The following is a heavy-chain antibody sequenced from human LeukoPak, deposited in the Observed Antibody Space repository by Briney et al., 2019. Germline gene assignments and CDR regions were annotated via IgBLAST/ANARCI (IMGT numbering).Heavy chain of an antibody. CDR1: GGSFSGYY. D-gene: IGHD3-22*01. V-gene: IGHV4-34*01. CDR3: ASPYDSLYYFDY. Sequence: SETLSLTCAVYGGSFSGYYWSWIRQPPGKGLEWIGEINHSGSTNYNPSLKSRVTISVDTSKNQFSLKLSSVTAADTAVYYCASPYDSLYYFDYWGQGTLVTVSS. J-gene: IGHJ4*02. CDR2: INHSGST.